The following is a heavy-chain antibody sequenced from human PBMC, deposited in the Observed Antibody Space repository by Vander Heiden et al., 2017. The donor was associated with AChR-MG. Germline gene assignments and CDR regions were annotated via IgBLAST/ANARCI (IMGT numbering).Heavy chain of an antibody. CDR2: ISWNSGRI. V-gene: IGHV3-9*01. D-gene: IGHD1-26*01. CDR3: AKEEVGVPSPFDY. Sequence: EVQLVESGGGLVQPGRSLRLSCAASGFTFDDYAMHWVRQAPGKGLEWVSGISWNSGRIGYADSVKGRFTISRDNAKNSLYLQMNSLRAEDTALYYCAKEEVGVPSPFDYWGQGTLVTVSS. CDR1: GFTFDDYA. J-gene: IGHJ4*02.